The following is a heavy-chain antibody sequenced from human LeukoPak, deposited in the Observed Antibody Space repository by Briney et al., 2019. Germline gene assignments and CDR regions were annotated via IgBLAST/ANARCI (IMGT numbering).Heavy chain of an antibody. Sequence: SQTLSLTCNVSGGSISNDGYYWSWIRQHPGRGLEWLGYIYYCGSTYYNPSLKSRVTLSVDTSKSQFSLRLSSVTAADTAVYYCARDLTGDQFFDPWGQGTLVTVSS. D-gene: IGHD7-27*01. CDR1: GGSISNDGYY. J-gene: IGHJ5*02. CDR2: IYYCGST. V-gene: IGHV4-31*03. CDR3: ARDLTGDQFFDP.